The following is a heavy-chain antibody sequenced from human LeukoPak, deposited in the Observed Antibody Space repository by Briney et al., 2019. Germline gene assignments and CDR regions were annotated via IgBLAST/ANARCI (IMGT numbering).Heavy chain of an antibody. CDR2: IYYSGST. J-gene: IGHJ4*02. V-gene: IGHV4-39*01. CDR1: GGSISSSSYY. Sequence: SGTLSLTCTVSGGSISSSSYYWGWIRQPPGKGLEWIGTIYYSGSTYYNPSLKSRVTISVDTSKNQFSLKLSSVTAADTAVYYCARLSGSGSQFDYWGQGTLVTVSS. CDR3: ARLSGSGSQFDY. D-gene: IGHD3-10*01.